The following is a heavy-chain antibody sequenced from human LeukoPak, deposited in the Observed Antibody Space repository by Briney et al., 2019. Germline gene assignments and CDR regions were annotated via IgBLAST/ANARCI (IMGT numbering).Heavy chain of an antibody. D-gene: IGHD1-14*01. Sequence: GGSLRLSCAASGFTFSSYSMNWVRQAPGKGLQWVSYISSSSSTIYNADSVKGRFTISRDNAKNSLYLQMSSLRAEDTAVYYCARGTLNIPGEHGAFDYWGQGTLVTVSS. J-gene: IGHJ4*02. CDR3: ARGTLNIPGEHGAFDY. CDR1: GFTFSSYS. V-gene: IGHV3-48*01. CDR2: ISSSSSTI.